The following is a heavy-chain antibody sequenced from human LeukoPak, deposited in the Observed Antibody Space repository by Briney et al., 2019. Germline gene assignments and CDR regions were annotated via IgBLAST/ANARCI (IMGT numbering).Heavy chain of an antibody. D-gene: IGHD3-10*01. J-gene: IGHJ4*02. Sequence: PGGSLRLSCAASGFTFSSYEVNWVRQAPGKGLEWVSYISSSGSTIYYADSVKGRFTISRDNAKNSLYLQMNSLRVEDTALYYCARFNRDGEWGQGTLVTVSS. CDR2: ISSSGSTI. CDR3: ARFNRDGE. V-gene: IGHV3-48*03. CDR1: GFTFSSYE.